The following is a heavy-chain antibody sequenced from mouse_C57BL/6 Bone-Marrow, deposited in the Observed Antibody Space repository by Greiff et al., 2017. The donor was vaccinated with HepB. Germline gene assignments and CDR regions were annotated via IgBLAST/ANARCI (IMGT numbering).Heavy chain of an antibody. J-gene: IGHJ4*01. V-gene: IGHV1-64*01. CDR3: ASRYYGSSYVRAMDY. Sequence: VQLQQPGAELVKPGASVKLSCKASGYTFTSYWMHWVKQRPGQGLEWIGMIHPNSGSTNYNEKFKSKATLTVDKSSSTAYMKLSSLTSEDSAVYYCASRYYGSSYVRAMDYWGQGTSVTVSS. D-gene: IGHD1-1*01. CDR1: GYTFTSYW. CDR2: IHPNSGST.